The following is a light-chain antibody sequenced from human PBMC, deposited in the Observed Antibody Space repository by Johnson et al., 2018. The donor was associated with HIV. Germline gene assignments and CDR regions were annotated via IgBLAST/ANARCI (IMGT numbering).Light chain of an antibody. J-gene: IGLJ1*01. Sequence: QPVLTQPPSVSAAPGQKVTISCSGSSSNIGNNYVSWYQQLTGTAPKLLIYDNNKRPSGIPDRFSGSKSGPSATLGITGLQTGDEADYYCGTWDSSLSAYVFGTGTKVTVL. CDR1: SSNIGNNY. CDR2: DNN. CDR3: GTWDSSLSAYV. V-gene: IGLV1-51*01.